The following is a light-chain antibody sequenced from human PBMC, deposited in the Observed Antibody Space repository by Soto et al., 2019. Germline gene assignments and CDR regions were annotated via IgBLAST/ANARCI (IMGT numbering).Light chain of an antibody. CDR3: SSYRSGNTPLV. CDR2: DVN. Sequence: QSALTQPASVSGSPGQSITLSCTGTSSDVGGYNYVSWYQQHPGKAPKLMIYDVNNRPSGVSNRFSGSKSGNTASLTISGLQAEDEADYYCSSYRSGNTPLVFGGGTKVTVL. V-gene: IGLV2-14*03. CDR1: SSDVGGYNY. J-gene: IGLJ2*01.